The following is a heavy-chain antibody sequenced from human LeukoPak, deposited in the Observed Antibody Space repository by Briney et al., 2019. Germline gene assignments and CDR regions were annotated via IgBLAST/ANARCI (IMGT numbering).Heavy chain of an antibody. J-gene: IGHJ4*02. V-gene: IGHV4-38-2*02. CDR1: GGSISSYY. CDR2: IYHSGST. D-gene: IGHD3-16*01. Sequence: SETLSLTCTVSGGSISSYYWSWIRQPPGKGLEWIGSIYHSGSTYYNPSLKSRVTISVGTSKNQFSLKLSSVTAADTAVYYCAGDVRIMITFGGVIWGQGTLVTVSS. CDR3: AGDVRIMITFGGVI.